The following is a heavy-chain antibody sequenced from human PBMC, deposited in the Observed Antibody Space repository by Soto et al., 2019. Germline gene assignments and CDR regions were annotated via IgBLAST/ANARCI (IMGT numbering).Heavy chain of an antibody. J-gene: IGHJ6*04. D-gene: IGHD4-17*01. CDR2: INPYNGNT. Sequence: QVEMVQSGAEVKKPGASVNVSCKTSGYSFITHGVSWVRQAPGQGLEWMGWINPYNGNTNYAQRLQGRVTMTTDRSTSTAYMELRRLTSDDTALYYCARSPRISRSGDLWGKGTAITVSA. V-gene: IGHV1-18*01. CDR1: GYSFITHG. CDR3: ARSPRISRSGDL.